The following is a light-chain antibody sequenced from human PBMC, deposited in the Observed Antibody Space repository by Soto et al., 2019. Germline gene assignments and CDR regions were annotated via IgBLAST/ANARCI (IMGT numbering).Light chain of an antibody. CDR1: QSVLNSSNNKIY. CDR3: QQYYSTPRT. J-gene: IGKJ1*01. CDR2: WAS. V-gene: IGKV4-1*01. Sequence: DIVMTQSPDSLAVSLGERATINCKSSQSVLNSSNNKIYLVWYQQKPGEPPKLLIYWASTRESGVPDRFSGSGSGTDFTLTISSLQAEDVAVYYCQQYYSTPRTFGQGTKVEIK.